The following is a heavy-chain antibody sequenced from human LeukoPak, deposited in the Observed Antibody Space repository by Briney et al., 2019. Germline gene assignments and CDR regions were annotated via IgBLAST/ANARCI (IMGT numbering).Heavy chain of an antibody. V-gene: IGHV1-2*06. CDR2: INPNSGGT. CDR1: GYTFTSYG. D-gene: IGHD4-17*01. Sequence: ASVKVSCKASGYTFTSYGISWVRQAPGQGLEWMGRINPNSGGTNYAQKFQGRVTMTRDTSISTAYMELSRLRSDDTAVYYCARILATVTKWGQGTLVTVSS. J-gene: IGHJ4*02. CDR3: ARILATVTK.